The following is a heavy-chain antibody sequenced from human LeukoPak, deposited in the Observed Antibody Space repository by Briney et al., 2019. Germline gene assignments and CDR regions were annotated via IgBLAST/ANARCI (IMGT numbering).Heavy chain of an antibody. CDR1: GFTFSNAW. CDR2: IWYDGSNK. J-gene: IGHJ4*02. Sequence: PGGSLRLSCAASGFTFSNAWMSWVRQAPGKGLEWVAVIWYDGSNKYYADSVKGRFTISRDNSKNTLYLQMNSLRAEDTAVYYCASGGVLKDYWGQGTLVTVSS. CDR3: ASGGVLKDY. D-gene: IGHD1-26*01. V-gene: IGHV3-33*08.